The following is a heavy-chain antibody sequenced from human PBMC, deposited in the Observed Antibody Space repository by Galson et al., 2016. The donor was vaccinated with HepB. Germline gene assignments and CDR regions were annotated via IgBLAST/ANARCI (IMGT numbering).Heavy chain of an antibody. CDR1: GYSFTSYW. Sequence: QSGAEVKKPGESLGISCKGSGYSFTSYWITWVRQMPVKGLEWMGTIDPSDSYTNYSPSFQGHVTISADKSISTAYLQWSSLKASDTAMYYCARRSGVAATDYYYYYMDVWGKGTTVTVSS. J-gene: IGHJ6*03. V-gene: IGHV5-10-1*01. CDR2: IDPSDSYT. CDR3: ARRSGVAATDYYYYYMDV. D-gene: IGHD2-15*01.